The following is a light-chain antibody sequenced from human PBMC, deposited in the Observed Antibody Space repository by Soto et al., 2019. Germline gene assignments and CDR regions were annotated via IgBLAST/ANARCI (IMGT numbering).Light chain of an antibody. Sequence: DVVMTQSPDSLAVSLGESATINCKSSQSILYSSNNKNYLAWYQQKAGQAPKLLIYWASTRESGGPDRVSGSGSGTDFALTISSLQAADVAVYYCQQYYETPLTFGGGTKVEIK. CDR3: QQYYETPLT. CDR2: WAS. CDR1: QSILYSSNNKNY. V-gene: IGKV4-1*01. J-gene: IGKJ4*01.